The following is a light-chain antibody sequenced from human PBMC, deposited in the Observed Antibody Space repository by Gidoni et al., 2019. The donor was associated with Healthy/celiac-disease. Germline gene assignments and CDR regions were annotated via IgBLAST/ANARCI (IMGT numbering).Light chain of an antibody. J-gene: IGKJ4*01. V-gene: IGKV4-1*01. Sequence: DIVMTQSPDSLALSLGERATINCKSSQSVVYSSNNKNYLSWYQQKPGQPPKLLIYWASTRESGVPDRFSGSGSGTDFTLTISSLQAEDVAVYYCQQYFSTFLTFGGGTKVEIK. CDR3: QQYFSTFLT. CDR2: WAS. CDR1: QSVVYSSNNKNY.